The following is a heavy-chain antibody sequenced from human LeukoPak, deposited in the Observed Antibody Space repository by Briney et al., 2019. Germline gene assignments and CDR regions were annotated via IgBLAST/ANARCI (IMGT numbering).Heavy chain of an antibody. CDR1: GFTFSSYG. D-gene: IGHD3-22*01. CDR3: AKDRPNYYGSNGHYYKLNGDC. J-gene: IGHJ4*02. CDR2: IWYDGSNK. V-gene: IGHV3-33*06. Sequence: GRSLRLSCAASGFTFSSYGMHWVRQAPGKGLEWVAVIWYDGSNKYCADSVKGRFTISRDNSDNTLYLQMNSLRAEDTAVYYCAKDRPNYYGSNGHYYKLNGDCWGQGTLVTVSS.